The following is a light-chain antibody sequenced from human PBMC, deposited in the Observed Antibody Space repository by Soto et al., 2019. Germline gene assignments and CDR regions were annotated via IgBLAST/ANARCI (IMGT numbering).Light chain of an antibody. Sequence: AIQMTQSPPSLSASVGDRVTITCRASQGITNSLIWYQQKPGKAPKLLIYAASSLQTGVPPRFSGSASGTHFTLTISSLQTEDFATYHCLQHYNYPPTFGQGTKLEIK. J-gene: IGKJ2*01. CDR2: AAS. CDR3: LQHYNYPPT. V-gene: IGKV1-6*01. CDR1: QGITNS.